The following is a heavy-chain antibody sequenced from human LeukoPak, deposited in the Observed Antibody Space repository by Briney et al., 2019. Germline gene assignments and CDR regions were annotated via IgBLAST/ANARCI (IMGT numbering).Heavy chain of an antibody. CDR1: GFTFSTYG. Sequence: GGSLRLSCAASGFTFSTYGMHWVRQAPGKGLEWVAFTRHDGSKKYYADSVKGRFTISRDNSKSTLYLQMNTLRVEDTAVYYCVAANPTSDYWGQGTLVTVSS. CDR3: VAANPTSDY. V-gene: IGHV3-30*02. D-gene: IGHD2-15*01. J-gene: IGHJ4*02. CDR2: TRHDGSKK.